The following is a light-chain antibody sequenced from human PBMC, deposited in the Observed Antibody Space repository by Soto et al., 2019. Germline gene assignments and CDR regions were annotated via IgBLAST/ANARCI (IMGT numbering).Light chain of an antibody. J-gene: IGLJ1*01. V-gene: IGLV2-14*01. CDR1: TSDVGAYNY. CDR3: SSYTSRTMEV. Sequence: QSALTQPASVSGSPGQSITISCTGTTSDVGAYNYVYWYQQQPGQAPKMIIYDVSSRPSGVSNRFSGFKSGNTASLTISGLQAEDEADYYCSSYTSRTMEVFGTGTKVTVL. CDR2: DVS.